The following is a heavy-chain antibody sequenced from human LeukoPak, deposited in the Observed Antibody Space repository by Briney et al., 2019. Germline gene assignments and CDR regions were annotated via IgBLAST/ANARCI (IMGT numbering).Heavy chain of an antibody. CDR1: GYTFTSYD. CDR2: MNPNSGNT. J-gene: IGHJ3*02. CDR3: ARVRGFSYGYGSSDAFAI. D-gene: IGHD5-18*01. Sequence: ASVKVSCKASGYTFTSYDINWVRQATGQGLEWMGWMNPNSGNTGYAQKFQDRVTMTRNTSISTACMELSSLRSEDTAVYYCARVRGFSYGYGSSDAFAIWGQGTMITVSS. V-gene: IGHV1-8*01.